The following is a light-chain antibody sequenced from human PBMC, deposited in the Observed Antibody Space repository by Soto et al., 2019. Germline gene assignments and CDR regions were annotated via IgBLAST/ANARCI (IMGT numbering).Light chain of an antibody. CDR3: QQRSSWPRT. CDR1: QSVDRY. Sequence: VLTQSPDTLSLSPGETATLSCRASQSVDRYVAWYQQKPGQAPRLLIYESSNRATGIAARFSGSGSGTDFTLTISRLKPEDFAVYYCQQRSSWPRTFGLGTKVDIK. CDR2: ESS. J-gene: IGKJ1*01. V-gene: IGKV3-11*01.